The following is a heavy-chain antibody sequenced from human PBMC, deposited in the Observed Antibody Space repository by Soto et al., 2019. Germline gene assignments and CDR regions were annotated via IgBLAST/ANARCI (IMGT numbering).Heavy chain of an antibody. J-gene: IGHJ3*01. Sequence: EASVKVSCKTLGYAFTNNCMHWVRQAPGQGLEWMGIINPSGGSTSYAQKFQGRVTMTRDTSTSTVYMELSSLRSEDTAVYYCARIGYSSGPWGQGTMVTVSS. V-gene: IGHV1-46*01. CDR1: GYAFTNNC. CDR2: INPSGGST. CDR3: ARIGYSSGP. D-gene: IGHD6-19*01.